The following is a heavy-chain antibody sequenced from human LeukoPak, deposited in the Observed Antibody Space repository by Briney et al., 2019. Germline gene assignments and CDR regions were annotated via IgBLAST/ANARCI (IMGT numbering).Heavy chain of an antibody. J-gene: IGHJ4*02. V-gene: IGHV2-70*12. Sequence: SGPTLLNPNPTLTLTCTFSGFSLNTGGMCVHWIRQPLGKAPEWLGRIDWSDNKYYNSSLRTRLSVSKDTSTNQVVLTMANMDPVDTAIYYCARSDTVTIFDYWGQGILVTVSS. CDR1: GFSLNTGGMC. CDR2: IDWSDNK. D-gene: IGHD4-17*01. CDR3: ARSDTVTIFDY.